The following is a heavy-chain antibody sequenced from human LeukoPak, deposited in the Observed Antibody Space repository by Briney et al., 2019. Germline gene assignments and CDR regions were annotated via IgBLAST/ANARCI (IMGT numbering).Heavy chain of an antibody. Sequence: ASVKVSCKASGYTFTGYYMHWVRQAPGQGLEWMGWINPNSGGTNYAQKFQGRVTMTRDTSISTAYMELSRLRSDDTAVYYCARDLPDTFHFDYWGQGTLVTVSS. D-gene: IGHD3-16*01. CDR2: INPNSGGT. CDR3: ARDLPDTFHFDY. J-gene: IGHJ4*02. CDR1: GYTFTGYY. V-gene: IGHV1-2*02.